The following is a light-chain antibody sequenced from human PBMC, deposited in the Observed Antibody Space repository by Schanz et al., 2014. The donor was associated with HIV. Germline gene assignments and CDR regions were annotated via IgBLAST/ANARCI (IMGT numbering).Light chain of an antibody. CDR1: AFNIGQNY. J-gene: IGLJ2*01. CDR3: ATWDRTLSAVV. Sequence: QSVLTQPPSVSAAPGQRVTISCSGSAFNIGQNYVSWFQQFPGTAPKLLIYVTHQRPSEIPDRFSGSKTGTSATLAIIGLQTGDEADYYCATWDRTLSAVVFGGGTKLTVL. CDR2: VTH. V-gene: IGLV1-51*01.